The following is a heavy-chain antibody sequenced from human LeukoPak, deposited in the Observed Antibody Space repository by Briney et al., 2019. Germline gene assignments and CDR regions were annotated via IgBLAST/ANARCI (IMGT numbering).Heavy chain of an antibody. D-gene: IGHD5-24*01. J-gene: IGHJ4*02. CDR3: ACSGRDGYNWVFDY. Sequence: ASVKVSCKASGYTFTSYYMHWVRQAPGQGLEWMGIINPSGGSTSYAQKFQGRVTMTRDMSTSTAYLQWSSLKASDTAMYYCACSGRDGYNWVFDYWGQGTLVTVSS. V-gene: IGHV1-46*01. CDR2: INPSGGST. CDR1: GYTFTSYY.